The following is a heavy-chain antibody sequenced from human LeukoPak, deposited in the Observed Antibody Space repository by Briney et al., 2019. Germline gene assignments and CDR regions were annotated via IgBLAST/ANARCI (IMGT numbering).Heavy chain of an antibody. CDR1: GGTFGSYA. CDR2: IIPIFGTA. D-gene: IGHD3-10*01. J-gene: IGHJ4*02. V-gene: IGHV1-69*05. Sequence: SVKVSCKASGGTFGSYAISWVRQAPGQGLEWMGRIIPIFGTANYAQKFQGRVTITTDESTSTAYMELSSLRSEDTAVYYCARGGVYGSGPFDYWGQGTLVTVSS. CDR3: ARGGVYGSGPFDY.